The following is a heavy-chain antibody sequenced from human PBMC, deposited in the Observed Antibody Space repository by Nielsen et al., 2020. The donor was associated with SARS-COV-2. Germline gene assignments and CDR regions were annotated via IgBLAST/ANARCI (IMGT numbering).Heavy chain of an antibody. CDR2: IYYSGST. V-gene: IGHV4-59*01. Sequence: SETLSLTCTVSGGSISSYYWSWIRQPPGKGLEWIGYIYYSGSTNYNPSLKSRVTISVDTSKNQLSLKLTSVTAADTAVYYCARSEYSLFYYYMDVWGKGTTVTVSS. CDR1: GGSISSYY. J-gene: IGHJ6*03. CDR3: ARSEYSLFYYYMDV. D-gene: IGHD5-18*01.